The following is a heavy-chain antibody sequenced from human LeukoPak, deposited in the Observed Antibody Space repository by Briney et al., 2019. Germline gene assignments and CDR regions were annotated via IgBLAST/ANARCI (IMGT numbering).Heavy chain of an antibody. CDR2: IYHSGST. CDR3: ARDSDSSLAMGAFDI. CDR1: GGSISSGGYY. J-gene: IGHJ3*02. D-gene: IGHD5-24*01. Sequence: PSETLSLTCTVSGGSISSGGYYWSWIRQPPGKGLEWIGYIYHSGSTYYNPSLKSRVTISVDRSKNQFSLKLSSVTAADTAVYYCARDSDSSLAMGAFDIWGQGTMVTVSS. V-gene: IGHV4-30-2*01.